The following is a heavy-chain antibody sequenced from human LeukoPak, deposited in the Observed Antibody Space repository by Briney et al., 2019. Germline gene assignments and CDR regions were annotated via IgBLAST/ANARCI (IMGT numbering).Heavy chain of an antibody. V-gene: IGHV1-18*04. CDR3: ARDVGYSYGYYYFDY. CDR1: GYTFTAYY. J-gene: IGHJ4*02. Sequence: ASVKVSCKASGYTFTAYYVHWVRQAPGQGLEWMGWISAYNGNTNYAQKLQGRVTMTTDTSTSTAYMELRSLRSDDTAVYYCARDVGYSYGYYYFDYWGQGTLVTVSS. D-gene: IGHD5-18*01. CDR2: ISAYNGNT.